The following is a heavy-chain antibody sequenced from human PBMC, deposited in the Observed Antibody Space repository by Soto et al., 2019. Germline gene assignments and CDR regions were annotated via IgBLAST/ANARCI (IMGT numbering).Heavy chain of an antibody. Sequence: ASVKVSCKASGHTFTGHHMHWVRQAPGQGLEWMGLIDLDIGDTKYAQRFQGRITSTSDTSITTAYMELRGLRSDDTAVYYCGLEPTGTGGFDYWGQGTLVTVSS. CDR3: GLEPTGTGGFDY. D-gene: IGHD7-27*01. CDR2: IDLDIGDT. CDR1: GHTFTGHH. V-gene: IGHV1-2*02. J-gene: IGHJ4*02.